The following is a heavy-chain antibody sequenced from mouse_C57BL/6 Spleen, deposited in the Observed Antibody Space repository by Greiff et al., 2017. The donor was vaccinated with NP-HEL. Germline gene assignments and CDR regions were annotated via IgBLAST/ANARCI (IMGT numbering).Heavy chain of an antibody. CDR3: APYYSVISASWFAY. CDR1: GFNIKDYY. Sequence: VQLQQSGAELVKPGASVKLSCTASGFNIKDYYMHWVKQRTEQGLEWIGRIDPEDGETKYAPQFQGKATITADTSSNTAYLQLSSLTSEDTAVYYCAPYYSVISASWFAYWGQGTLVTVSA. J-gene: IGHJ3*01. V-gene: IGHV14-2*01. D-gene: IGHD1-1*01. CDR2: IDPEDGET.